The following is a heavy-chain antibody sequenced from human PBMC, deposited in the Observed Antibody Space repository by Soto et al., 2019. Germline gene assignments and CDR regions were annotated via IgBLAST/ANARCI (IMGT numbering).Heavy chain of an antibody. CDR2: TYHSGTT. CDR3: ARHVAVPGTRGLDY. J-gene: IGHJ4*02. Sequence: QVQLQESGPGLVKPSGTLSLTCAVSGGSVSSGNWWSWVRQPPGKGLEWIGETYHSGTTNHNPSLKSRVTISLDKSKNQISLNLRSVTAADTAVYYCARHVAVPGTRGLDYWGQGTLVTVSS. CDR1: GGSVSSGNW. D-gene: IGHD6-19*01. V-gene: IGHV4-4*02.